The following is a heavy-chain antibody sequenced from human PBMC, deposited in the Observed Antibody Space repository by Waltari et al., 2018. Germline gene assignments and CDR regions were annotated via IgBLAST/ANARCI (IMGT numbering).Heavy chain of an antibody. CDR2: IVPIFGAA. Sequence: QVQLVQSGAEVKKPGSSVKVSCKTSGGTFSSSSFNWVRQAPGQGLEWMGGIVPIFGAATYAQKFQGRVTITADESTSTAYMELSSLRSEDTAVYYCASPHNFYDSSAYLTLDNWGQGTLVTVSS. J-gene: IGHJ4*02. CDR1: GGTFSSSS. V-gene: IGHV1-69*13. D-gene: IGHD3-22*01. CDR3: ASPHNFYDSSAYLTLDN.